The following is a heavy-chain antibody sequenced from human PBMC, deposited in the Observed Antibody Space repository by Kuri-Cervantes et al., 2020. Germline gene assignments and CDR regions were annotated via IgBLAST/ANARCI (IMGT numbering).Heavy chain of an antibody. CDR2: IWYDGSKK. V-gene: IGHV3-33*01. D-gene: IGHD6-25*01. CDR3: ARDRQAVYMDV. J-gene: IGHJ6*03. Sequence: GGSLRLSFAASGFTFSSNGFHWVRQAPGKGLEWVAVIWYDGSKKYYADSVKGRFTISRDNSKNTLYLQMNSLRAEDTAVYYCARDRQAVYMDVWGKGTTVTVSS. CDR1: GFTFSSNG.